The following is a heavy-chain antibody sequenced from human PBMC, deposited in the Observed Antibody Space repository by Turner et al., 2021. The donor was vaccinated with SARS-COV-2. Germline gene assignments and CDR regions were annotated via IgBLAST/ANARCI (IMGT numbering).Heavy chain of an antibody. CDR2: ISYDGSNK. D-gene: IGHD1-26*01. CDR1: GFTFSSYA. J-gene: IGHJ3*02. V-gene: IGHV3-30-3*01. CDR3: ARAGWDLLPFDAFDI. Sequence: QVQLVESGGGVVQPGRSLRLSCAASGFTFSSYAMNWVRQAPGKGLEWVAVISYDGSNKYYADSVKGRFTISRDNSKNTLYLQMNSLRAEDTAVYYCARAGWDLLPFDAFDIWGQGTMVTISS.